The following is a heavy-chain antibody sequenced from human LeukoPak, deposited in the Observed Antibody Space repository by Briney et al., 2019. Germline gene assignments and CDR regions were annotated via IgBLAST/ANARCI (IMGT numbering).Heavy chain of an antibody. D-gene: IGHD2/OR15-2a*01. V-gene: IGHV6-1*01. CDR3: TITAPYCSRTTSGNDY. J-gene: IGHJ4*02. CDR1: ADSFSSNSAA. CDR2: TFYRSKWYN. Sequence: SQTLSLTCAVSADSFSSNSAAWNWIRQSPSRGLEWLGRTFYRSKWYNDYAVSVKSRITVNPDTSKNQFSLQLKSVTPEDTAVYYCTITAPYCSRTTSGNDYWGQGTLVTVSS.